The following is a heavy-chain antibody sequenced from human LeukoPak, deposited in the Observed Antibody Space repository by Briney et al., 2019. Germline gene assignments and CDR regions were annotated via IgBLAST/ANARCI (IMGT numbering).Heavy chain of an antibody. Sequence: GGSLRLSCAASGFTFRSYAMSWVRQAPGKGLEWVSGISGSGRATYYADSVKGRFTISRDNSRNTLYLQMNSLGAEDTAVYHCAKDFEDYYGSGSYYFGYWGQGTLVTVSS. CDR3: AKDFEDYYGSGSYYFGY. CDR2: ISGSGRAT. D-gene: IGHD3-10*01. V-gene: IGHV3-23*01. CDR1: GFTFRSYA. J-gene: IGHJ4*02.